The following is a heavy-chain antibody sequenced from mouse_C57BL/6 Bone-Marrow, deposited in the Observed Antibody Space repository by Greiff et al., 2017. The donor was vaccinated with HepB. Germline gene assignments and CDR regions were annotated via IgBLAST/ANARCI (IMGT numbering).Heavy chain of an antibody. Sequence: EVMLVESGGDLVKPGGSLKLSCAASGFTFSSYGMSWVRQTPDKRLEWVATISSGGSYTYYPDSVKGRFTIARDNANNTLYLQISSLKSEDTAMYYCSRHCYFLRNYFDHWGQGTTLTVSS. CDR1: GFTFSSYG. J-gene: IGHJ2*01. V-gene: IGHV5-6*01. D-gene: IGHD5-5*01. CDR2: ISSGGSYT. CDR3: SRHCYFLRNYFDH.